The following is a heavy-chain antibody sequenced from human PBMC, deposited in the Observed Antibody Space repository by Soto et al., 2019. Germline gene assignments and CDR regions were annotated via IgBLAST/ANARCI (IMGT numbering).Heavy chain of an antibody. V-gene: IGHV1-58*01. Sequence: ASVKVSCKASGFTFTSSAVQWVRQARGQRLEWIGWIVVGSGNTNYAQKFQERVTITRDMSTSTAYMELSSLRSEDTAVYYCAASIRWLHQMYYFDYWGQGTLVTVSS. CDR2: IVVGSGNT. J-gene: IGHJ4*02. D-gene: IGHD5-12*01. CDR3: AASIRWLHQMYYFDY. CDR1: GFTFTSSA.